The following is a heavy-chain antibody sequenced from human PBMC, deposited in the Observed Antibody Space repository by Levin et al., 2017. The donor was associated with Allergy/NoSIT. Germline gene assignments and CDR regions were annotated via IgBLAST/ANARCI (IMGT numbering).Heavy chain of an antibody. CDR3: ARGIYAILTGDFAMPFRSHYYYYYYGMDV. Sequence: SQTLSLTCAVYGGSFSGYYWSWIRQPPGKGLEWIGEINHSGSTNYNPSLKSRVTISVDTSKNQFSLKLSSVTAADTAVYYCARGIYAILTGDFAMPFRSHYYYYYYGMDVWGQGTTVTVSS. V-gene: IGHV4-34*01. CDR2: INHSGST. D-gene: IGHD3-9*01. CDR1: GGSFSGYY. J-gene: IGHJ6*02.